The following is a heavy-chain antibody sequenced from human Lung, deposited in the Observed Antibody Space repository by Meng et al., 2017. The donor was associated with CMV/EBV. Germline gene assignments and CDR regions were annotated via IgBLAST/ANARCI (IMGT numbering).Heavy chain of an antibody. Sequence: GESLKISCAASGFTFDDYTMHWVRQAPGKGLEWVSLISWDGGSTYYADSVKGRFTISRDNSKNSLYLQMNSLRTEDTALYYCAKAGHVDTSSGMDVWGQGTTVTVS. J-gene: IGHJ6*02. CDR3: AKAGHVDTSSGMDV. CDR1: GFTFDDYT. CDR2: ISWDGGST. V-gene: IGHV3-43*01. D-gene: IGHD5-18*01.